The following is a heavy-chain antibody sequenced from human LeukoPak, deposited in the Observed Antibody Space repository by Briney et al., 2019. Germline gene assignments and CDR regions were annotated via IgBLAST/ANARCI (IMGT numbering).Heavy chain of an antibody. CDR3: ARVTGSYYYYYYMDV. J-gene: IGHJ6*03. D-gene: IGHD3-10*01. Sequence: SETLSLTCTVSGGSISSYYWSWIRQPPGKGLEWIGYIYYSGSTKYNPSLKSRVTISVDTSKKQFSLKLSSVTAADTAVYYCARVTGSYYYYYYMDVWGKGTTVTVSS. CDR1: GGSISSYY. V-gene: IGHV4-59*01. CDR2: IYYSGST.